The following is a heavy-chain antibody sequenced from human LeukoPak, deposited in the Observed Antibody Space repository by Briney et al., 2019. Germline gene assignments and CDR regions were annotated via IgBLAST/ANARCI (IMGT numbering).Heavy chain of an antibody. CDR1: GGSVSSGSYF. CDR2: IYYSRST. J-gene: IGHJ3*02. Sequence: PSETLSLTCTVSGGSVSSGSYFWSWIRQPPGKGLEWIGYIYYSRSTNYNPSLKSRVTISVDPSKNQFSLKLSSVTAADTAVYYCAREPHDYGAVPGIWGQGTMVTVSS. V-gene: IGHV4-61*01. CDR3: AREPHDYGAVPGI. D-gene: IGHD4-17*01.